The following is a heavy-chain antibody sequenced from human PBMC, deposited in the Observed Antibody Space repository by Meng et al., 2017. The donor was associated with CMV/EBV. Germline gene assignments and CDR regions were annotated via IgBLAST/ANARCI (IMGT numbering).Heavy chain of an antibody. CDR3: AREGALAYFDY. V-gene: IGHV1-69*12. CDR1: GGNFRSYA. D-gene: IGHD5-12*01. J-gene: IGHJ4*02. Sequence: QVHLVESGAEVKKLGVAVKVLGKASGGNFRSYAISLVRQAPGQGLEWMRGIIPIFGTANYAQKFQGRVTITADESTSTAYMDLSSLRSEDTAVYYCAREGALAYFDYWGQGTLVTVSS. CDR2: IIPIFGTA.